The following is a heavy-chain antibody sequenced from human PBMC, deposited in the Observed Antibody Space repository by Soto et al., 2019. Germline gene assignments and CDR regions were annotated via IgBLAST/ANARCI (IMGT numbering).Heavy chain of an antibody. CDR3: ARVDGRVAGSCYSEEPGGCEPNPKINWFDP. D-gene: IGHD2-15*01. V-gene: IGHV3-30-3*01. Sequence: GGSLRLSCAASGFTFSNYAMHWVRQAPGKGLEWMAVISSDGTNEYYADSVKGRFTISRHSSKNTLYLQMDRLTTEDTAVYYCARVDGRVAGSCYSEEPGGCEPNPKINWFDPWGQGTLVTVSS. CDR1: GFTFSNYA. J-gene: IGHJ5*02. CDR2: ISSDGTNE.